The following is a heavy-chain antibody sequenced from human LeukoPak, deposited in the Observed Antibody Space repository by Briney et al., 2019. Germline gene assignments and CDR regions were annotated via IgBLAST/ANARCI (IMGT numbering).Heavy chain of an antibody. J-gene: IGHJ6*02. D-gene: IGHD2-2*01. V-gene: IGHV4-34*01. CDR1: GGSFSGYY. Sequence: SETLSLTCAVYGGSFSGYYWSWIRQPPGKGLEWIGEINHSGSTNYNPSLKSRVTISVDTSKNRFSLKLSSVTAADTAVYYCASYQGYYYYYGMDVWGQGTTVTVSS. CDR3: ASYQGYYYYYGMDV. CDR2: INHSGST.